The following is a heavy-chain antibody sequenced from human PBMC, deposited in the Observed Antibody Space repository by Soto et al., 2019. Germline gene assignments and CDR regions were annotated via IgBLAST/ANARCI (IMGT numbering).Heavy chain of an antibody. J-gene: IGHJ4*02. CDR3: ARDTGRDGHNYFDY. CDR2: ISAYNGNT. D-gene: IGHD2-8*02. Sequence: ASVKVSCKASGYTLTSYGISWVRQAPGQGLEWMGWISAYNGNTNYAQKLQGRVTMTTDTSTSTAYMELRSLRSDDTAVYYCARDTGRDGHNYFDYWGQGTLVTVSS. CDR1: GYTLTSYG. V-gene: IGHV1-18*01.